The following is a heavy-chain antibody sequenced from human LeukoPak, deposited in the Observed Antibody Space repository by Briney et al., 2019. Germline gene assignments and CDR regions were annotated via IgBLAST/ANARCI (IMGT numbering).Heavy chain of an antibody. CDR1: GYTFSSYW. J-gene: IGHJ4*02. D-gene: IGHD1-26*01. CDR2: INPNGSER. Sequence: GASLRLSCEASGYTFSSYWMSWVRQAPGKGLEWMANINPNGSERYYADTVQGRFTITRDNSKNSLYLQMNSLRSEDTAVYYCFPREERLGYWGQGTLVTVSS. CDR3: FPREERLGY. V-gene: IGHV3-7*05.